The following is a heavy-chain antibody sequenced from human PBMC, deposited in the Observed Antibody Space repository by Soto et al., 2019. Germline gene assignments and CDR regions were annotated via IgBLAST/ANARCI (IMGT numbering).Heavy chain of an antibody. CDR1: GFTFSSYA. CDR2: ISGSGGST. CDR3: ARVARCGADCYYFDY. J-gene: IGHJ4*02. V-gene: IGHV3-23*01. Sequence: GGSLRLSCAASGFTFSSYAMSWVRQAPGKGLEWVSAISGSGGSTYYADSVKGRFTISRDNSKNTLYLQMNSLGDEDTAVYYCARVARCGADCYYFDYWGQGTLVTVSS. D-gene: IGHD2-21*02.